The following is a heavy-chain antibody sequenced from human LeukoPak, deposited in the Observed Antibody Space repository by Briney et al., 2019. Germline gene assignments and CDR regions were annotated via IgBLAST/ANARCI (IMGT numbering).Heavy chain of an antibody. J-gene: IGHJ6*02. V-gene: IGHV4-59*01. CDR2: IYYSGST. CDR3: ARTTTIAAAGTDTEYGMDV. D-gene: IGHD6-13*01. Sequence: SVTLSLTCTVSGGSISSYYWSWIRQPPGKGLEWIGYIYYSGSTNYNPSLKSRVTISVDTSKNQFSLKLSSVTAADTAVYYCARTTTIAAAGTDTEYGMDVWGQGTTVTVSS. CDR1: GGSISSYY.